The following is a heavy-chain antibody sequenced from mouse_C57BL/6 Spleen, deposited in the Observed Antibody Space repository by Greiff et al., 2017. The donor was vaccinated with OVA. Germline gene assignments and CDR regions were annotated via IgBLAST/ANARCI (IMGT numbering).Heavy chain of an antibody. CDR3: PYGSSGGYFDY. Sequence: EVQLQQSGTVLVRPGASVKMSCKTSGYTFTSYWMHWVKQRPGQGLEWIGAIYPGNSDTSYNQKFKGQAKLTAVTSASTAYMELSSLTTEDSAVDSCPYGSSGGYFDYWGQGTTLTVSS. D-gene: IGHD1-1*01. V-gene: IGHV1-5*01. CDR2: IYPGNSDT. CDR1: GYTFTSYW. J-gene: IGHJ2*01.